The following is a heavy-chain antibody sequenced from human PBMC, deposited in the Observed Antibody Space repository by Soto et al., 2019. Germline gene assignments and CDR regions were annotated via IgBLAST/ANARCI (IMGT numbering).Heavy chain of an antibody. CDR2: INPNSGGT. J-gene: IGHJ4*02. V-gene: IGHV1-2*04. CDR1: GYTFTGYC. Sequence: ASVKVSCKASGYTFTGYCMHWVRQSPGQGLEWMGWINPNSGGTNYAQKFQGWVTMTRDTSISTAYMELSRLRSDDTAVYYCVRHTAMGLYYFDYWGQGTLVTVSS. D-gene: IGHD5-18*01. CDR3: VRHTAMGLYYFDY.